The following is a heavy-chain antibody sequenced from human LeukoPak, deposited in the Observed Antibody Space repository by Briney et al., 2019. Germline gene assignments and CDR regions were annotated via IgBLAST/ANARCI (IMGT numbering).Heavy chain of an antibody. V-gene: IGHV4-59*01. D-gene: IGHD4-17*01. CDR1: GGSIISYY. J-gene: IGHJ5*02. CDR2: IYYSGTT. Sequence: SETLSLTCTVSGGSIISYYWSWIRQPPGKGLEWIGYIYYSGTTNYNPSLKSRVTISVDTSKNQFSLKVISVTAADTAVYYCVRSKSGTYGWFDPWGQGTLVTVSS. CDR3: VRSKSGTYGWFDP.